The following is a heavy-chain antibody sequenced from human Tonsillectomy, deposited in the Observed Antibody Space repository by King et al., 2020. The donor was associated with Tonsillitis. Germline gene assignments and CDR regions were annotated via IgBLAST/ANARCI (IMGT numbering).Heavy chain of an antibody. Sequence: LQLQESGPGLVKPSETVSLTCTVSGGSITSDSYYWGWIRQPPGKGLEWIGSFYYSGSTYYNPSLKSRVTISIDTSKNQFSLKLTSVTATDTAVYYCASLPSVAALPGDYWGQGTLVTVSS. J-gene: IGHJ4*02. D-gene: IGHD2-15*01. CDR3: ASLPSVAALPGDY. CDR2: FYYSGST. V-gene: IGHV4-39*01. CDR1: GGSITSDSYY.